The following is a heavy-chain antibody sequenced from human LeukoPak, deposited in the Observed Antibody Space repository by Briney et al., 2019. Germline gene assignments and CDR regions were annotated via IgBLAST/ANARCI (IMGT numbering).Heavy chain of an antibody. Sequence: SETLSLTCTVSGDSISSYYWSWFRQPPGKGLEGFGYIYYSESTNYDPSLKSRVTILVDTSKNQFSLKLSSVTAADTAVYYCASAPTLGSGSLPFDYWGQGTLVTVSS. V-gene: IGHV4-59*01. CDR2: IYYSEST. CDR3: ASAPTLGSGSLPFDY. J-gene: IGHJ4*02. CDR1: GDSISSYY. D-gene: IGHD3-10*01.